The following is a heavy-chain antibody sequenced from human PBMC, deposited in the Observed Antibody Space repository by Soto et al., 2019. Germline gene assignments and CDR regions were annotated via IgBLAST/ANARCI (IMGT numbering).Heavy chain of an antibody. CDR3: AHSSSSFDY. D-gene: IGHD6-13*01. V-gene: IGHV2-5*02. Sequence: QITLKESGPTLVKPTQTLTLTCTFSGFSRSTSGVGVGWIRQPPGTALECLELIYWDDDKRNSPSLKSRLTITKDTSKNQVVLTMTNMDPVDTAPYYCAHSSSSFDYWGQGTLVTVSS. CDR2: IYWDDDK. CDR1: GFSRSTSGVG. J-gene: IGHJ4*02.